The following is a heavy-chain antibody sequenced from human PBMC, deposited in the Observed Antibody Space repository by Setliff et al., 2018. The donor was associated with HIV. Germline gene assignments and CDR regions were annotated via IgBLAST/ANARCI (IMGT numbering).Heavy chain of an antibody. J-gene: IGHJ3*02. CDR1: GFTFSTYA. CDR3: AKPTRVVLQVKSDAFDI. Sequence: GGSLRLSCAASGFTFSTYAMSWVRQAPGRGLEWVSAISATTGDTYYADSVKGRFTISRDNSKNTLYLQMNSLRAEDTAIYYCAKPTRVVLQVKSDAFDIWGQGTMVTVSS. CDR2: ISATTGDT. V-gene: IGHV3-23*01. D-gene: IGHD3-3*01.